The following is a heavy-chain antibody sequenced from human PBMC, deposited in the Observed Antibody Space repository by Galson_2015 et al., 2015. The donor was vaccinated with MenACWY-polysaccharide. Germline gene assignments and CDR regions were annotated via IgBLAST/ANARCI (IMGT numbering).Heavy chain of an antibody. Sequence: SLRLSCAASGFTFSDYYMSWLRQAPGKGLEWVSYISSSGSTIYYADSVKGRFTISRDNAKNSLYLQMNSLRAEDTAVYYCARDLCIAEAGRYGMDVWGQGTTVTVSS. D-gene: IGHD6-19*01. CDR2: ISSSGSTI. V-gene: IGHV3-11*01. J-gene: IGHJ6*02. CDR3: ARDLCIAEAGRYGMDV. CDR1: GFTFSDYY.